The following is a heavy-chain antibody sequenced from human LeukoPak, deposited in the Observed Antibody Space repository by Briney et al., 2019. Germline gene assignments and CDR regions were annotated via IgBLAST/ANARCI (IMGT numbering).Heavy chain of an antibody. CDR3: ARGCRWLQLWYFDY. D-gene: IGHD5-24*01. CDR1: GYTFTGYY. J-gene: IGHJ4*02. V-gene: IGHV1-2*02. Sequence: ASVKVSCKASGYTFTGYYMHWVRQAPGQGLEWMGWINPNSGGTNYALKFQGRVTMTRDTSISTAYMELSRLRSDDTAVYYCARGCRWLQLWYFDYWGQGTLVTVSS. CDR2: INPNSGGT.